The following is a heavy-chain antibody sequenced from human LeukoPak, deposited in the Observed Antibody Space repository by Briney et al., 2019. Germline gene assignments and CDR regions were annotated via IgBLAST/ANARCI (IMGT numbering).Heavy chain of an antibody. CDR2: ITGSGESV. CDR3: TRDPEYSDT. Sequence: GGSLRLSCAASGFSLSDYYINWIRQAPGRGLEWIAYITGSGESVYYADSVKGRFSVSRDNAANSVFLQMDSLRVDDSAVYYCTRDPEYSDTWGTGTLVTVSS. CDR1: GFSLSDYY. V-gene: IGHV3-11*01. J-gene: IGHJ5*02. D-gene: IGHD1-14*01.